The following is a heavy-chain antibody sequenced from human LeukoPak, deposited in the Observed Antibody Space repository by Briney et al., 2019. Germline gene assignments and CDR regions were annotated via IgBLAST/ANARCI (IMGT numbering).Heavy chain of an antibody. CDR2: INHSGST. V-gene: IGHV4-34*01. CDR1: GGSISGYY. CDR3: ARLKKAYYYYYYMDV. J-gene: IGHJ6*03. Sequence: SETLSLTCTVSGGSISGYYWSWIRQPPGKGLEWIGEINHSGSTNYNPSLKSRVTILVDTSKNQFSLKLSSVTAADTAVYYCARLKKAYYYYYYMDVWGKGTTVTISS.